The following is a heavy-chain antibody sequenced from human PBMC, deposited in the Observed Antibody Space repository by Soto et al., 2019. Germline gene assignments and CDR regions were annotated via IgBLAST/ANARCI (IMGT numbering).Heavy chain of an antibody. CDR2: IYPGDSDT. CDR3: ARALYCSSTSCYDAGEYYYYMDV. CDR1: GYSFTSYW. Sequence: PGESLKISCKGSGYSFTSYWIGWVRQMXGKGLEWMGIIYPGDSDTRYSPSFQGQVTISADKSISTAYLQWSSLKASDTAMYYCARALYCSSTSCYDAGEYYYYMDVWGKGTTVTVSS. J-gene: IGHJ6*03. V-gene: IGHV5-51*01. D-gene: IGHD2-2*01.